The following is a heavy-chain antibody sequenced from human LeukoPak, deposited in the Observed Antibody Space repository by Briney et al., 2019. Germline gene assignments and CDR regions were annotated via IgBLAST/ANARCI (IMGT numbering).Heavy chain of an antibody. J-gene: IGHJ5*02. V-gene: IGHV1-2*02. Sequence: SVKPSCKASGYTFTGHYIHWMRQAPGQRLEWVGGINTYSGVTNYADNFQGRVTLTRDTSSSTAYMELTSLRSDDTAVYYCARDHIDDSSTSAPGTDGFDPWGQGTLVTVSS. D-gene: IGHD6-13*01. CDR3: ARDHIDDSSTSAPGTDGFDP. CDR2: INTYSGVT. CDR1: GYTFTGHY.